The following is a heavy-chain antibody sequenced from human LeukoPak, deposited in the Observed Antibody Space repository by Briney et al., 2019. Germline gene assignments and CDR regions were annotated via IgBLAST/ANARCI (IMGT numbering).Heavy chain of an antibody. J-gene: IGHJ4*02. CDR1: GYTFTSYY. D-gene: IGHD2-2*01. CDR2: INPSGGST. CDR3: ARALGVPADIRQVVGY. V-gene: IGHV1-46*01. Sequence: ASVKVSCKASGYTFTSYYMHWVRQAPGQGLEWMGIINPSGGSTSYAQKFQGRVTMTRDKSTSTVYMELSSLRSEDTAVYYCARALGVPADIRQVVGYWGQGTLVTVSS.